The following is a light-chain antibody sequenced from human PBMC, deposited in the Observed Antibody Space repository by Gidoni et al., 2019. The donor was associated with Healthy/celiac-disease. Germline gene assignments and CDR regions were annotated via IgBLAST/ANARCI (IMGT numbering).Light chain of an antibody. CDR2: KAS. V-gene: IGKV1-5*03. CDR3: QQYNSYPLT. Sequence: DIQMTPHPSTLSASVGDRVIILCRASQSISSWLAWYQQKPGKAPKLLIYKASSLDSGIPSRFSGSGSGTEFTLTISSLQPDDFATYYCQQYNSYPLTFGGGTKVDIK. CDR1: QSISSW. J-gene: IGKJ4*01.